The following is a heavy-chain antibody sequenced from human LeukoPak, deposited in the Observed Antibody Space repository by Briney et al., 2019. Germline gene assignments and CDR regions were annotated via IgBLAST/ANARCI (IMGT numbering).Heavy chain of an antibody. CDR3: ARGPGGVTTVLDY. CDR1: GGSFSGYY. Sequence: SETLSLTCAVYGGSFSGYYWSWIRQPPGKGLEWIGEINHSGSTNYNPSLKSRVTISVDTSKNQFSLKLSSVTAADTAVYYCARGPGGVTTVLDYWGQGTLVTVSS. D-gene: IGHD4-17*01. V-gene: IGHV4-34*01. J-gene: IGHJ4*02. CDR2: INHSGST.